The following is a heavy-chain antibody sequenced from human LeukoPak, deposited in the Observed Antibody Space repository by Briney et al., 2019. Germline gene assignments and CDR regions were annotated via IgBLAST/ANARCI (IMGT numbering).Heavy chain of an antibody. J-gene: IGHJ4*02. CDR3: ARHSIMGAVTSPSDH. Sequence: GESLKISCKSSGYSFSTYWIAWVRQMPGKGLEWMGVIYPGDSEARYNPSFEGQVTMSADKSISTVYLHWSSPRASDTAIYYCARHSIMGAVTSPSDHWGQGTLVTVSS. D-gene: IGHD1-26*01. CDR2: IYPGDSEA. V-gene: IGHV5-51*01. CDR1: GYSFSTYW.